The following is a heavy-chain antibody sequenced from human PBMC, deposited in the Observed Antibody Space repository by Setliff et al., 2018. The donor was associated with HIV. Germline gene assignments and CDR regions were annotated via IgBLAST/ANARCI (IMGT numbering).Heavy chain of an antibody. D-gene: IGHD6-6*01. V-gene: IGHV3-48*01. Sequence: GGSLRLSCAASGFTFSSYSMNWVRQAPGKGLEWVSYISSSSSTIYYADSVKGRFTISRDNAKNSLYLQMNSLRAEDTAVYYCARVGMGAARQIDYWGQGTLVTVSS. CDR1: GFTFSSYS. J-gene: IGHJ4*02. CDR3: ARVGMGAARQIDY. CDR2: ISSSSSTI.